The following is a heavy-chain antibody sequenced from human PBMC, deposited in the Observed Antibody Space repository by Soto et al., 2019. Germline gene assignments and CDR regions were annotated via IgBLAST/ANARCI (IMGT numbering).Heavy chain of an antibody. CDR1: GGSISSYY. D-gene: IGHD3-3*01. V-gene: IGHV4-59*08. CDR2: IYHSGST. CDR3: ARLYAEWLYWFDP. Sequence: SETLSLTCTVSGGSISSYYWSWIRQPPGKGLEWIGYIYHSGSTNYNPSFKSRVTISVDTSKNQFSLKLTSVTAADTAVYYCARLYAEWLYWFDPWGQGTLVTVSS. J-gene: IGHJ5*02.